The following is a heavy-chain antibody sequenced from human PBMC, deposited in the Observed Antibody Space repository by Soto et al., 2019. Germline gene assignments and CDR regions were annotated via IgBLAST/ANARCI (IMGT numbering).Heavy chain of an antibody. D-gene: IGHD1-1*01. J-gene: IGHJ6*02. V-gene: IGHV3-48*03. CDR3: ARVPPEDWNTYYHGMDV. Sequence: GGSLRLSCAASGFTFSSYEMNWVRQAPGKGLEWVSYISSSGSTIYYADSVKGRFTISRDNAKNSLYLQMNSLRAEDTAVYYCARVPPEDWNTYYHGMDVWGQGTTVTVSS. CDR2: ISSSGSTI. CDR1: GFTFSSYE.